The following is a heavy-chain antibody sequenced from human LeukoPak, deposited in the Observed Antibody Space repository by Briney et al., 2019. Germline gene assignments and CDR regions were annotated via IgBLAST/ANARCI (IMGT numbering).Heavy chain of an antibody. CDR1: GYTFTSYD. CDR3: AREGYCSSTSCYRSGGWFDP. Sequence: GASVKVSCKAPGYTFTSYDINWVRQATGQGLEWMGWMNPNSGNTGYAQKFQGRVTMTRNTSISTAYMELSSLRSEDTAVYYCAREGYCSSTSCYRSGGWFDPWGQGTLVTVSS. V-gene: IGHV1-8*01. D-gene: IGHD2-2*02. J-gene: IGHJ5*02. CDR2: MNPNSGNT.